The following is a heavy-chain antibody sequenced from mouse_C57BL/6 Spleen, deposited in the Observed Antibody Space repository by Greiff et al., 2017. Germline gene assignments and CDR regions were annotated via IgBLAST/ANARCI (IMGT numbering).Heavy chain of an antibody. CDR1: GFTFSDYG. Sequence: EVQGVESGGGLVKPGGSLKLSCAASGFTFSDYGMHWVRQAPGKGLEWVAYISSGSSTIYYADTVKGRFTISRDNDKNTLFLQMTSLRSEDTAMYYCARTLYYGSSYIDYWGQGTTLTVSS. D-gene: IGHD1-1*01. V-gene: IGHV5-17*01. CDR3: ARTLYYGSSYIDY. J-gene: IGHJ2*01. CDR2: ISSGSSTI.